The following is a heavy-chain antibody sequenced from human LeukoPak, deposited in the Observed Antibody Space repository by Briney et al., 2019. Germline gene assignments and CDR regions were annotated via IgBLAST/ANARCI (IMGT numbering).Heavy chain of an antibody. CDR3: ARDSAAGTPFDY. CDR1: GGSVSSGSYY. CDR2: IYYSGST. V-gene: IGHV4-61*01. Sequence: MPSETLSLTCTVSGGSVSSGSYYWSWIRQPPGKGLEWIGYIYYSGSTNYNPSLKSRVTISVDTSKNQFSLKLSSVTAADTAVYYCARDSAAGTPFDYWGQGTLVTVSS. D-gene: IGHD6-13*01. J-gene: IGHJ4*02.